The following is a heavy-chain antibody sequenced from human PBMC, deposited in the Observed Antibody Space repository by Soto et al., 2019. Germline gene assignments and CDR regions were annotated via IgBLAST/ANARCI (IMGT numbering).Heavy chain of an antibody. CDR2: MNSGGRT. V-gene: IGHV3-23*01. CDR1: GLRFSNYS. Sequence: ETLRLSCAAAGLRFSNYSMSWVRQAPGRGLEWVSGMNSGGRTYYADSVKGRFTISRDTSKNTLYLQMNSLRADDTAVFYCAKAFQYSSSRDYFYYGMDVWGQGTTVTVPS. J-gene: IGHJ6*02. D-gene: IGHD6-6*01. CDR3: AKAFQYSSSRDYFYYGMDV.